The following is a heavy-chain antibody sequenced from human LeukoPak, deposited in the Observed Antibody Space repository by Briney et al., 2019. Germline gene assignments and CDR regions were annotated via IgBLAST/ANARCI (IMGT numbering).Heavy chain of an antibody. CDR1: GFTFSSYG. CDR2: ISYDGSNK. Sequence: GGSLRLSCAASGFTFSSYGMHWVRQAPGKGLEWVAVISYDGSNKYYADSVKGRFTISRDNARNSLYLQMNSLRDEDTAVYYCVRGGPIDYWGQGTLVTVSS. J-gene: IGHJ4*02. V-gene: IGHV3-30*03. CDR3: VRGGPIDY.